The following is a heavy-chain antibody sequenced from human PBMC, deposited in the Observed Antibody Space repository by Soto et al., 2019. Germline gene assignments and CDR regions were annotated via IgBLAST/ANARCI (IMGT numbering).Heavy chain of an antibody. Sequence: GGSLRLSCAASGFTFSSYAMSWVRQAPGKGLEWVAAISGSGGSTYYADSVKGRFTISRDNSKNTLYLQMNSLRAEDTAVYYCAKDHSSPGAFDIWGQGTMVTVSS. CDR1: GFTFSSYA. D-gene: IGHD6-13*01. CDR2: ISGSGGST. J-gene: IGHJ3*02. CDR3: AKDHSSPGAFDI. V-gene: IGHV3-23*01.